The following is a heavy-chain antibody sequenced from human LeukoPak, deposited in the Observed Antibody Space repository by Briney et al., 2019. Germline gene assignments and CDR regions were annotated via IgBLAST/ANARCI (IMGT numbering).Heavy chain of an antibody. CDR2: ISSSSYI. V-gene: IGHV3-21*01. CDR1: GFTFSSYS. J-gene: IGHJ4*02. D-gene: IGHD3-9*01. CDR3: ARDRDVLRYFDWLEPFDY. Sequence: GGSLRLSCAASGFTFSSYSMNWVRQAPGKGLEWVSSISSSSYIYYADSVKGRFTISRDNAKNSLYLQMNSLRAEDTAVYHCARDRDVLRYFDWLEPFDYWGQGTLVTVPS.